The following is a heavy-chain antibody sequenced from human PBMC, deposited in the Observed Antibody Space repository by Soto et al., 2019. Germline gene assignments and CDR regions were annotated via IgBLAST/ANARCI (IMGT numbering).Heavy chain of an antibody. Sequence: PGGSLRLSCSASGFNFNSYTMNWVRQAPGKGLEWVSSISRFSDRTYYADSVKGRFAIFRANAENSVYLQVSSLRAEDTAVYYCARVGAYSGEFDYFDYWGQGTPVTVSS. D-gene: IGHD3-10*01. V-gene: IGHV3-21*06. CDR2: ISRFSDRT. CDR3: ARVGAYSGEFDYFDY. CDR1: GFNFNSYT. J-gene: IGHJ4*02.